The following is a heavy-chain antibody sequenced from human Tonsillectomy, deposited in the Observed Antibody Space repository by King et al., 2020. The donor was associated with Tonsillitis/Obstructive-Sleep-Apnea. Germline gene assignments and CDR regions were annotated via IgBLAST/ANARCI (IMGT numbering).Heavy chain of an antibody. D-gene: IGHD5-18*01. CDR1: GFTFSNAW. CDR2: IKSKTDDGTT. J-gene: IGHJ6*03. CDR3: TADRIQPLHVNYYYYMDV. Sequence: VQLVESEGGLVKPGGSLRLSCAASGFTFSNAWMSWVRQAPGKGLEWVGRIKSKTDDGTTDYAAPVKGRFTISRDDSKNTLYLQIYSLKTEDTAVYYCTADRIQPLHVNYYYYMDVWGKGTTVTVSS. V-gene: IGHV3-15*01.